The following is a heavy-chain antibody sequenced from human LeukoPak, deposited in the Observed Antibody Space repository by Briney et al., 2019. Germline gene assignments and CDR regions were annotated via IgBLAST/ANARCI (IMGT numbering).Heavy chain of an antibody. CDR3: ARDLSQGATTDTLGYFDL. J-gene: IGHJ4*02. CDR1: GFTFSSYA. D-gene: IGHD1-1*01. CDR2: ISGSGGST. Sequence: GGSLRLSCAASGFTFSSYAMSWVRQAPGKGLEWVSAISGSGGSTYYADSVKGRFTISRDNAQNSLSLQMNSLRADDTAVYYCARDLSQGATTDTLGYFDLWGQGALVTVSS. V-gene: IGHV3-23*01.